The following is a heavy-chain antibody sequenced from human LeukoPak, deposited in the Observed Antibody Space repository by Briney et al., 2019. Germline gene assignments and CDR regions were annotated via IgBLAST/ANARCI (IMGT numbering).Heavy chain of an antibody. V-gene: IGHV4-39*01. CDR1: GASISNSNCY. D-gene: IGHD3-22*01. Sequence: PSETLSLTCTVSGASISNSNCYRGWIRQPPGKGLEWIGSIFYSGSTYYNPSLKSRVTISVDTSKNQFSLKLSSVTAADTAVYYCARGLNWGQGTLVTVSS. CDR3: ARGLN. CDR2: IFYSGST. J-gene: IGHJ4*02.